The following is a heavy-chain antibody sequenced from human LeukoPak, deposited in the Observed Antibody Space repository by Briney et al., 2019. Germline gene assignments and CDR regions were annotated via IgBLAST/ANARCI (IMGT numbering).Heavy chain of an antibody. J-gene: IGHJ4*02. CDR3: ARRRYFDWFVNPWGVDY. CDR2: ISSSGSTI. CDR1: GFTFSSYE. Sequence: PGGSLRLSCAASGFTFSSYEMSWIRQAPGKGLEWVSYISSSGSTIYYADSVKGRFTISRDNAKNSLYLQMNSLRAEDTAVYYCARRRYFDWFVNPWGVDYWGQGTLVTVSS. V-gene: IGHV3-48*03. D-gene: IGHD3-9*01.